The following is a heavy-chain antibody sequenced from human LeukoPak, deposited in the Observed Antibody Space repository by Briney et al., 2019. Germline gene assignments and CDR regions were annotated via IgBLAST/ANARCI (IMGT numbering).Heavy chain of an antibody. Sequence: GASVKVSCKASGYTFTGYYMHWVRRAPGQGLEWMGRINPSSGGTNYAQKFQGRVTMTRDTSISTAYMELSRLTSDDTAVYYCARAKNWDAFDYWGQGTLVTVSS. V-gene: IGHV1-2*06. CDR3: ARAKNWDAFDY. CDR1: GYTFTGYY. D-gene: IGHD7-27*01. J-gene: IGHJ4*02. CDR2: INPSSGGT.